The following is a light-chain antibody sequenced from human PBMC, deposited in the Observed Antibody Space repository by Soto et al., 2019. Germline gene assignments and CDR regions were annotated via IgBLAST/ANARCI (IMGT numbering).Light chain of an antibody. Sequence: EIVMTQSPATLSVSPGERDTVSCRASQSVSSNLAWYQQRLGQAPRLLIYGASTRATGIPARLSGSGSGTEFTLTISSLQSEDFAVYYCQQYKNWPTFGQGTKVEIK. V-gene: IGKV3-15*01. CDR2: GAS. CDR1: QSVSSN. J-gene: IGKJ1*01. CDR3: QQYKNWPT.